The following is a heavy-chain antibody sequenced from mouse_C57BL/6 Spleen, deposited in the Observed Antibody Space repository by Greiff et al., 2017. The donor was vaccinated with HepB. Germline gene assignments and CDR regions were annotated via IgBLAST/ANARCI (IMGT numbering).Heavy chain of an antibody. CDR2: ISDGGSYT. D-gene: IGHD1-1*01. Sequence: FNPLFSLKLSFSSSLFTFSSYAMSWVRHTPENRLEWVATISDGGSYTYYPDNVKGRFTISRDNAKNNLYLQMSHLKSEDTAMYYCARDRYYYGSGGAMDYWGQGTSVTVSS. CDR3: ARDRYYYGSGGAMDY. V-gene: IGHV5-4*01. CDR1: LFTFSSYA. J-gene: IGHJ4*01.